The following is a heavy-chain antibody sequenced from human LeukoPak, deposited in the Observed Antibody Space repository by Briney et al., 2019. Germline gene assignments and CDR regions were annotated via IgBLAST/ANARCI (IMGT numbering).Heavy chain of an antibody. J-gene: IGHJ4*02. CDR3: ARTDSGSYRQPFDY. Sequence: SETLSLTCTVSGYSISSGYYWGWIRQPPGKGLEWIGSIYHSGSTYYNPSLKSRVTISVDTSKNQFSLKLSSVTAAHTAVYYCARTDSGSYRQPFDYWGQGTLVTVSS. D-gene: IGHD1-26*01. CDR2: IYHSGST. CDR1: GYSISSGYY. V-gene: IGHV4-38-2*02.